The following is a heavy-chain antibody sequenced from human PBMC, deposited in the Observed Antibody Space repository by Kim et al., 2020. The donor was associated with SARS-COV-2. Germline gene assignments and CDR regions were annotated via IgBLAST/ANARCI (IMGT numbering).Heavy chain of an antibody. CDR3: ATPDPSTRGFFSS. D-gene: IGHD2-2*01. J-gene: IGHJ4*02. V-gene: IGHV3-23*01. Sequence: FHVATAKGRFAISRDNSKNMVYLQRNSLRAEDTAVYYCATPDPSTRGFFSSWGRGTLVTVSS.